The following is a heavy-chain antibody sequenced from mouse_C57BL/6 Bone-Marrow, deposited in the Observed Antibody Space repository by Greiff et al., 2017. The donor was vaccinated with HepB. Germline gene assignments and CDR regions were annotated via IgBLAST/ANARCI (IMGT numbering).Heavy chain of an antibody. V-gene: IGHV5-9-1*02. Sequence: EVQVVESGEGLVKPGGSLKLSCAASGFTFSSYAMSWVRQTPEKRLEWVAYISSGGDYIYYADTVKGRFTISRDNARNTLYLQMSSLKSEDTAMYYCTRGNPFITTVWAMDYWGQGTSVTVSS. CDR2: ISSGGDYI. CDR1: GFTFSSYA. J-gene: IGHJ4*01. D-gene: IGHD1-1*01. CDR3: TRGNPFITTVWAMDY.